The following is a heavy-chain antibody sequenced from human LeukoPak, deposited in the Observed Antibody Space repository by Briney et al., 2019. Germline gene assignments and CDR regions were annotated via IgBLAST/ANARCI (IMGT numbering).Heavy chain of an antibody. Sequence: SETLSLTCTVSGGSISGSSYYWGWIRQPPGKGLEWIGSIYYSGSTYYNPSLKSRVTISVDTSKNQFSLKLSSVTAADTAVYYCAREPKAAHYYDISGYYYDYWGQGTLVTVSS. D-gene: IGHD3-22*01. CDR3: AREPKAAHYYDISGYYYDY. J-gene: IGHJ4*02. CDR1: GGSISGSSYY. V-gene: IGHV4-39*07. CDR2: IYYSGST.